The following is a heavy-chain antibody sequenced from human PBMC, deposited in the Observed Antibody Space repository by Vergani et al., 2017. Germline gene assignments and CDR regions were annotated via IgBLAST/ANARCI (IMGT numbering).Heavy chain of an antibody. V-gene: IGHV3-21*01. CDR2: ISSSSSYI. Sequence: QAPGKGLEWVSSISSSSSYIDYADSVTGRFTISRDNAKNSLYLQMNSLRAEDTAVYYCSRKPPPMTTVTTPRLYWYFDLWGRGTLVTVSS. D-gene: IGHD4-17*01. CDR3: SRKPPPMTTVTTPRLYWYFDL. J-gene: IGHJ2*01.